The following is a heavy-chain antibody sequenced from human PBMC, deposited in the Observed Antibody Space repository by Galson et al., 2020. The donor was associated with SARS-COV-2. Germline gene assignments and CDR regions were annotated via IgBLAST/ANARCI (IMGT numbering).Heavy chain of an antibody. CDR2: IYTSGST. CDR1: GGSISSGSYY. CDR3: ASGIVVVVAAKYYYYGMDV. V-gene: IGHV4-61*02. J-gene: IGHJ6*02. D-gene: IGHD2-15*01. Sequence: SETLSLTCNVSGGSISSGSYYWSWIRQPAGKGLEWIGRIYTSGSTNYNPSLKSRVTISVDTSKNQFSLKLSSVTAADTAVYYCASGIVVVVAAKYYYYGMDVWGQGTTVTVSS.